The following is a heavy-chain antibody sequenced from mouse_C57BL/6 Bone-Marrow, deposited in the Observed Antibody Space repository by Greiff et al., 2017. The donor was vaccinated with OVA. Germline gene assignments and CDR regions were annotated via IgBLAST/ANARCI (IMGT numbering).Heavy chain of an antibody. CDR1: GYTFTSYW. V-gene: IGHV1-59*01. CDR3: ARIRGRWGDY. Sequence: QVQLQQPGAELVRPGTSVKLSCKASGYTFTSYWMHWVKQRPGQGLEWFGVIDPSDSYTNYNQKFKGKATLTVDTSSSTAYMQLSSLTSEDSAVYYCARIRGRWGDYWGQGTTLTVSS. D-gene: IGHD1-1*02. CDR2: IDPSDSYT. J-gene: IGHJ2*01.